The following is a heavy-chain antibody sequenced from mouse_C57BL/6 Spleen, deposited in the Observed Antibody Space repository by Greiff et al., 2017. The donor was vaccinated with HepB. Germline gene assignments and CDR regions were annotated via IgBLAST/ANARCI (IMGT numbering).Heavy chain of an antibody. CDR2: ILTGSGST. CDR3: AKRGPYAMDY. Sequence: QVQLQQSGAELMKPGASVKLSCKATGYTFTGYWIEWVKQRPGHGLEWIGEILTGSGSTNYNEKFKGKATFTADTSTNTAYMQHSILTTEESAIEYCAKRGPYAMDYWGQGTSVTVSS. CDR1: GYTFTGYW. V-gene: IGHV1-9*01. J-gene: IGHJ4*01.